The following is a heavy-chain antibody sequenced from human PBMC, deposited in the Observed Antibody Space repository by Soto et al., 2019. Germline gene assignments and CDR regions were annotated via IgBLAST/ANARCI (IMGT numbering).Heavy chain of an antibody. CDR2: IKQDGSEK. Sequence: EVQLVESGGGLVQHGGSLRLSCAASGFTFSSYWMSWVRQAPGKGLEWVANIKQDGSEKYYVYSVKGRFTISRDNAKNSLYLQMNSLRAEDTAVYYCARDSGEGELQPDIIFDYWGQGTLVTVSS. J-gene: IGHJ4*02. CDR3: ARDSGEGELQPDIIFDY. V-gene: IGHV3-7*01. CDR1: GFTFSSYW. D-gene: IGHD1-26*01.